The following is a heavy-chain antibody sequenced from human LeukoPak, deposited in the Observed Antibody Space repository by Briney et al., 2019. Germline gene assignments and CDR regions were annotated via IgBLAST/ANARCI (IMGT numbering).Heavy chain of an antibody. Sequence: GGSLRLSCAASGFTFDDYAMHWVRQAPGKGLEWVSGISWNSGSIGYADSVKGRFTISRDNAKTSLYLQMNSLRAEDTALYYCAKDSNYYGSGIHYSYGMDVWGQGTTVTVSS. CDR2: ISWNSGSI. CDR1: GFTFDDYA. V-gene: IGHV3-9*01. J-gene: IGHJ6*02. D-gene: IGHD3-10*01. CDR3: AKDSNYYGSGIHYSYGMDV.